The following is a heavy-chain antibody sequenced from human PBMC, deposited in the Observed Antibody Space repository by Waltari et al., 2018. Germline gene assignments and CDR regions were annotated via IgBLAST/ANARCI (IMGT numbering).Heavy chain of an antibody. V-gene: IGHV3-30*02. CDR3: AKDSRVRYSSSWGYFDY. CDR2: IRYDGSNK. D-gene: IGHD6-13*01. CDR1: GFTFSSYG. J-gene: IGHJ4*02. Sequence: QVQLVESGGGVVQPGGSLRLSCAASGFTFSSYGMHWVRQAPGKGLEWVAFIRYDGSNKYYADSVKGRLTISRDNSKNTLYLQMNSLRAEDTAVYYCAKDSRVRYSSSWGYFDYWGQGTLVTVSS.